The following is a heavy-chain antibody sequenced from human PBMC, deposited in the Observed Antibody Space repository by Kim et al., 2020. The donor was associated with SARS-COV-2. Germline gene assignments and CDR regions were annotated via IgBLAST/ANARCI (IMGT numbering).Heavy chain of an antibody. J-gene: IGHJ4*02. V-gene: IGHV4-34*01. D-gene: IGHD1-20*01. Sequence: PSHKSRVTISVDTSKNPFSLKLSSVTAADTAVYYCARGLRFFYNWNYFDYWGQGTLVTVSS. CDR3: ARGLRFFYNWNYFDY.